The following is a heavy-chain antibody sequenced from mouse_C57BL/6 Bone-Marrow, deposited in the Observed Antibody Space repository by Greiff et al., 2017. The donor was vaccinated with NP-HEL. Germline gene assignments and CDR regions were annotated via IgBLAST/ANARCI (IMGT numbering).Heavy chain of an antibody. CDR1: GYAFSSYW. CDR3: ARGDYYGSREDY. Sequence: QVQLQQSGAELVKPGASVKISCKASGYAFSSYWMNWVKQRPGKGLAWIGQIYPGDGDTNYNGKFKGKATLTADKSSSTAYMQLSSLTSEDSAVYFCARGDYYGSREDYWGQGTSVTVSS. V-gene: IGHV1-80*01. CDR2: IYPGDGDT. J-gene: IGHJ4*01. D-gene: IGHD1-1*01.